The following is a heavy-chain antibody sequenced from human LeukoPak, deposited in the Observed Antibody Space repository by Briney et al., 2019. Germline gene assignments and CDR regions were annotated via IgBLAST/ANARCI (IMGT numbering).Heavy chain of an antibody. Sequence: GGSLRLSCAASGFTFSSYAMSWVRQTPGKGLEWVSDICGTSNSTYYTDSVKGRFTISRDNSKNTLYLQMNSLRAEDTAVYYCAKDGGYWGQGTLVTVSS. D-gene: IGHD2-15*01. CDR1: GFTFSSYA. CDR3: AKDGGY. CDR2: ICGTSNST. V-gene: IGHV3-23*01. J-gene: IGHJ4*02.